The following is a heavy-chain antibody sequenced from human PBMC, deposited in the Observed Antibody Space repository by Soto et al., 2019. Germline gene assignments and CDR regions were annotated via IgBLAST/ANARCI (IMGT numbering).Heavy chain of an antibody. D-gene: IGHD3-22*01. CDR1: GYTFTSYY. CDR3: ARAQRVDYYDSSGYYSGY. J-gene: IGHJ4*02. Sequence: GASVKVSCKASGYTFTSYYMHWVRQAPGQGLEWMGIINPSGGSTSYAQKFQGRVTMTRDTSTSTVYMELSSLRSEDTAMYYCARAQRVDYYDSSGYYSGYWGQGTLVTASS. CDR2: INPSGGST. V-gene: IGHV1-46*01.